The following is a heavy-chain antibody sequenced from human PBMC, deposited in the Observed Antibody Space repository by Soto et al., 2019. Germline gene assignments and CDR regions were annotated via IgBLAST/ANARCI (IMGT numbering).Heavy chain of an antibody. CDR1: GGSISSADYY. V-gene: IGHV4-30-4*01. D-gene: IGHD3-22*01. J-gene: IGHJ5*02. CDR3: ARDRYVASSGYYP. Sequence: QVQLQESGPGLVKPSQTLSLTCTVSGGSISSADYYWSWIRQPPGKGLEWIGYIYYSGSTYYNPSLRSRLTLSLDTSKNQFSLTLSSVTAADAAGYYCARDRYVASSGYYPWCQGNLVTVSS. CDR2: IYYSGST.